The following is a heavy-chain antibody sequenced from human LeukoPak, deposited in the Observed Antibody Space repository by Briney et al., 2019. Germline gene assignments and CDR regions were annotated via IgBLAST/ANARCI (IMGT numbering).Heavy chain of an antibody. CDR2: ISSSGSTI. CDR3: ARGRTLNGWYFDL. Sequence: GGSLRLSCAASGFTFSSYEMNWVRQAPGKGLEWVSYISSSGSTIYYADSVKGRFTISRDNAKNSLYLQMNSLRAEDTAVYYCARGRTLNGWYFDLWGRGTLVTVSS. J-gene: IGHJ2*01. D-gene: IGHD1-14*01. CDR1: GFTFSSYE. V-gene: IGHV3-48*03.